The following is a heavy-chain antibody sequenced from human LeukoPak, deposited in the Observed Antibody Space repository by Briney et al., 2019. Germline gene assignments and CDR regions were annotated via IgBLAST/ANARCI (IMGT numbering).Heavy chain of an antibody. Sequence: GGSLRLSCAASGFTFSSYAMSWVRQAPGKGLEWVTGISDTGDTTSYADSVKGRFTISRDNSKNTLYLQMNSLRAEDTAIYYCAKSAASGYYYYFDYWGQGTLVTVSS. V-gene: IGHV3-23*01. CDR1: GFTFSSYA. J-gene: IGHJ4*02. CDR3: AKSAASGYYYYFDY. D-gene: IGHD3-22*01. CDR2: ISDTGDTT.